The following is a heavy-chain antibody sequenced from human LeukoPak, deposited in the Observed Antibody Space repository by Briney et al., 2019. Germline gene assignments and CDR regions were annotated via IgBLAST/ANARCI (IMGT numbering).Heavy chain of an antibody. CDR3: ARSGPHDVQVKTRNFDY. CDR1: GFTFSKYW. J-gene: IGHJ4*02. CDR2: IKQDGSEK. Sequence: GGSLRLSCAASGFTFSKYWMTWVRQAPGKGLEWMANIKQDGSEKYHVDSAQGRLTISRDNAKNSLYLQMNSLRVEDTAVYYCARSGPHDVQVKTRNFDYWGQGTLVIVSS. D-gene: IGHD2-8*02. V-gene: IGHV3-7*01.